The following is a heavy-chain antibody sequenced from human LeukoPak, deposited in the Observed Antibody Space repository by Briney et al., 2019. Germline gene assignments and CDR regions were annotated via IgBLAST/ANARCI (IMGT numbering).Heavy chain of an antibody. D-gene: IGHD2-21*01. CDR1: GFTFSSYW. V-gene: IGHV3-7*01. J-gene: IGHJ6*02. CDR3: ARAAIESYYYYYGMDV. Sequence: GGSLRLSCAASGFTFSSYWMSWVRQAPGKGLEWVANIKQDGSEKYYVDSVKGRFTISRDNAKNSPYLQMNSLRAEDTAAYYCARAAIESYYYYYGMDVWGQGTTVTVSS. CDR2: IKQDGSEK.